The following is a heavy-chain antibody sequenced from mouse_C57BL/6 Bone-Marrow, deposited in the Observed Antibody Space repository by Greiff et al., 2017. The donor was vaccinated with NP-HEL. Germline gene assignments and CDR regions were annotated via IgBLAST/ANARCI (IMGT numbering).Heavy chain of an antibody. Sequence: VQLQQSGPELVKPGASVKISCKASGYSFTDYNMNWVKQSNGKSLEWIGVINPSNGGTNYNEKFKSKATLTVDKSSSTAYMQLSSLTSEDSAVYYCARRVIITTVVAFDYWGQGTTLTVSS. J-gene: IGHJ2*01. D-gene: IGHD1-1*01. CDR3: ARRVIITTVVAFDY. CDR1: GYSFTDYN. V-gene: IGHV1-39*01. CDR2: INPSNGGT.